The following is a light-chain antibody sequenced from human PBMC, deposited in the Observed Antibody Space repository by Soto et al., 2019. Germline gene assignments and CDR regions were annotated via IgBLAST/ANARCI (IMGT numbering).Light chain of an antibody. CDR3: SSYTTFRTPHVA. J-gene: IGLJ2*01. Sequence: QSVLTQPASVSGSLGQSITISCTGSSSDVGGYNYVSWYQQHPGQAPRLLIHEVTNRPSGVSDRFSGSKSANTASLTISGLQAEDEAHYYCSSYTTFRTPHVAFGGGTKVTVL. V-gene: IGLV2-14*01. CDR2: EVT. CDR1: SSDVGGYNY.